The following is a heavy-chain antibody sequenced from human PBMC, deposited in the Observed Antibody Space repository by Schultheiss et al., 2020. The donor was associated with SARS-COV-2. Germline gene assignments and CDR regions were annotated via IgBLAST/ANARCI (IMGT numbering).Heavy chain of an antibody. D-gene: IGHD2-21*01. CDR1: GFPFSSYA. CDR3: AKRSGDSDASDY. J-gene: IGHJ4*02. CDR2: ISDYGSNT. Sequence: GGSLRLSCAASGFPFSSYAMHWVRQAPGKGLEWVAVISDYGSNTYYADSVTGRFTLSRDNSKNTVYLEMNSLRDEDTAMYYCAKRSGDSDASDYWGQGALVTVSS. V-gene: IGHV3-30*04.